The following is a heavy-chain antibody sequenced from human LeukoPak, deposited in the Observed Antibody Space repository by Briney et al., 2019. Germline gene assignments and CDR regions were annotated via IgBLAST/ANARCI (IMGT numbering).Heavy chain of an antibody. D-gene: IGHD6-13*01. J-gene: IGHJ4*02. CDR1: GFTFSDYY. CDR3: VRKGSSWYFDY. Sequence: GGSLRLSCAASGFTFSDYYMTWIRQAPGKGLEWVSYISSSSSYTNNADSVKGRFTISRDNAKNSLYLQMNSLRAEDTAVYYCVRKGSSWYFDYWGQGTLVTVSS. V-gene: IGHV3-11*06. CDR2: ISSSSSYT.